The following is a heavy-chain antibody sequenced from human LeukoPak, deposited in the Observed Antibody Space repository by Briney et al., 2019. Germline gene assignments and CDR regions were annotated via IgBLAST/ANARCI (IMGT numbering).Heavy chain of an antibody. CDR3: ARDRYGGYAIDY. V-gene: IGHV3-48*04. D-gene: IGHD4-17*01. CDR2: ISSSSSTI. J-gene: IGHJ4*02. CDR1: GFTFSSYS. Sequence: PWGSLRLSCAASGFTFSSYSMNWGRQAPGKGLEWVSYISSSSSTIYYADSVKGRFTIFRDNAKNSLYLQMISLRAEDTAVYFCARDRYGGYAIDYWGQGTLVTVSS.